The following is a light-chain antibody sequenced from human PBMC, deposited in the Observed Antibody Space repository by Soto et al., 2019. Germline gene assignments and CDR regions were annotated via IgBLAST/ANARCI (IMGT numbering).Light chain of an antibody. CDR2: SSN. CDR3: QSYDSSLSGYV. J-gene: IGLJ1*01. V-gene: IGLV1-44*01. Sequence: QSVLTQPPSASGTPGQTVTISCSGSSSNIGSNSVYWYQQLPGTAPKLLIHSSNQRPSGVPDRFSGSKSGTSASLAVSGLQAEDEADYYCQSYDSSLSGYVFGTGTKGTV. CDR1: SSNIGSNS.